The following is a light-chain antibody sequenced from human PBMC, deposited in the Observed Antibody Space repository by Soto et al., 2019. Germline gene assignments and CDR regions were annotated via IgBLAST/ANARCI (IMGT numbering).Light chain of an antibody. V-gene: IGKV3-15*01. CDR3: QHYNNWLGT. Sequence: EIVVTQSPALLSVSPGERVTLSCRASQSVISSIAWYQQKLGQAPRRLIYGASTRATGIPARFSGSGSGTEFFLTISSLQSEDFAMYYCQHYNNWLGTFGGGTKVEIK. J-gene: IGKJ4*01. CDR1: QSVISS. CDR2: GAS.